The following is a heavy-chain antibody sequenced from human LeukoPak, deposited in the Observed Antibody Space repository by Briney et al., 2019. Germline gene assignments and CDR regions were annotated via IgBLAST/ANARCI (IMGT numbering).Heavy chain of an antibody. Sequence: PSETLSLTCAVSGGSISSSNWWSWVRQPPGKGLEWIGEINHSGSTNYNPSLKSRVTISVDTSKNQFSLKLSSVTAADTAVYYCARDGRRGYYFDYWGQGTLVTVSS. D-gene: IGHD5-24*01. CDR2: INHSGST. CDR3: ARDGRRGYYFDY. CDR1: GGSISSSNW. J-gene: IGHJ4*02. V-gene: IGHV4-4*02.